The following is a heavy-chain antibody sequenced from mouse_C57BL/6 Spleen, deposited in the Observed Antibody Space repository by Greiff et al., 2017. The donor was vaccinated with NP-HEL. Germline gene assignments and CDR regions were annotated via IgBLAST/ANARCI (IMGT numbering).Heavy chain of an antibody. CDR3: AIITTVVATGYFDV. V-gene: IGHV1-7*01. Sequence: VQLQQSGADLAKPGASVTLSCKASGYPFPSYWLHWVQQSPGQGLAWIGYINPSSGYTKYKQKFKDKATVTADKSSSTAYMQLSSLTYEDSAVYYCAIITTVVATGYFDVWGTGTTVTVSS. CDR2: INPSSGYT. J-gene: IGHJ1*03. D-gene: IGHD1-1*01. CDR1: GYPFPSYW.